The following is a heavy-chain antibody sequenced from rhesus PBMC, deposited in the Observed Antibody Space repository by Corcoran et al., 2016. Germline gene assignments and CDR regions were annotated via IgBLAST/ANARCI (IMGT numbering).Heavy chain of an antibody. CDR3: AREKDDY. V-gene: IGHV4-80*01. CDR2: IDVNSGRT. J-gene: IGHJ4*01. Sequence: QVQLQESGPGLVKPSETLSLTCTVSGASISSHWWTWIRQPPGKGLEWIGDIDVNSGRTNYNPSLKSRVTISKDASKNHFSLKLSSVTAADTAVYYCAREKDDYWGQGVLVTVSS. CDR1: GASISSHW.